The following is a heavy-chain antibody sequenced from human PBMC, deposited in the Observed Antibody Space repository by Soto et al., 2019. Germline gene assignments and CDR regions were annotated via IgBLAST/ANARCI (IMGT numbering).Heavy chain of an antibody. CDR1: GGSISSGGYY. V-gene: IGHV4-31*03. CDR3: ATRVHGYYPGKNYYGMDV. CDR2: IYYSGST. J-gene: IGHJ6*02. D-gene: IGHD3-22*01. Sequence: PSEALSLTCTVSGGSISSGGYYWSWIRQHPGKGLEWIGYIYYSGSTYYNPSLKSRVTISVDTSKNQFSLKLSSVTAADTAVYYCATRVHGYYPGKNYYGMDVWGQGTTVTVSS.